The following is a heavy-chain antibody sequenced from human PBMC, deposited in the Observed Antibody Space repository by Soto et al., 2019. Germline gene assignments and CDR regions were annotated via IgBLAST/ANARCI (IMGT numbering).Heavy chain of an antibody. D-gene: IGHD1-26*01. Sequence: QVQLEQSEAEVKKPGASVKVSCKASGYTFTSYSLHWVRQAPGQRLEWMGWINTANGNTIYSQKFQGRVTITRDTSASTACMALSSLRSEDTAVYYCARGGIAGGSTFAFDIWGQGTMVTVSS. J-gene: IGHJ3*02. V-gene: IGHV1-3*04. CDR1: GYTFTSYS. CDR3: ARGGIAGGSTFAFDI. CDR2: INTANGNT.